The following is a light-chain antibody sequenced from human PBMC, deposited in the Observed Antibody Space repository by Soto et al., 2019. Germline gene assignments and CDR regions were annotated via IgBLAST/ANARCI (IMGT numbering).Light chain of an antibody. CDR3: SSYTTSWTLV. V-gene: IGLV2-14*01. Sequence: QSVLTQPASVSGSPGQSITISCTGTSSDVGAYNHVSWYQQYPGKAPKLMIYEVTNRPSGVSNRFSGSKSGNTASLTISGLQTEDEADYYCSSYTTSWTLVFGGGTQLTVL. CDR1: SSDVGAYNH. CDR2: EVT. J-gene: IGLJ2*01.